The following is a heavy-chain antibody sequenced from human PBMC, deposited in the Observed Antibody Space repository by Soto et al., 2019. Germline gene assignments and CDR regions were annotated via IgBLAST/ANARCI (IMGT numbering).Heavy chain of an antibody. CDR1: GGSFSGYY. Sequence: XGTLSLTCAVYGGSFSGYYWSWIRQPPGKGLEWIGEINHSGSTNYNPSLKSRVTISVDTSKNQFSLKLSSVTAADTAVYYCARGMDSMDRYGGIDYWGQGTL. CDR2: INHSGST. J-gene: IGHJ4*02. CDR3: ARGMDSMDRYGGIDY. V-gene: IGHV4-34*01. D-gene: IGHD3-16*02.